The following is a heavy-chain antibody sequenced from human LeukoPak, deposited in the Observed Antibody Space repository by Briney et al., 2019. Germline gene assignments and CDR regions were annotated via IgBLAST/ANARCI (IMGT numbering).Heavy chain of an antibody. V-gene: IGHV1-2*02. CDR1: GYTFTGYY. Sequence: ASVKVSCKASGYTFTGYYIHWVRQAPGQGLEYMGWINPNSGGTNYAQKFQGRVTMTRDTSISTAYMELSSLRSDDTAVYYCVRKENDSWGQGTLVTVSS. CDR3: VRKENDS. CDR2: INPNSGGT. J-gene: IGHJ4*02.